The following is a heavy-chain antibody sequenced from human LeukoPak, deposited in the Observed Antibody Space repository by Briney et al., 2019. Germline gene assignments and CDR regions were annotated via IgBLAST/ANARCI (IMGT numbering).Heavy chain of an antibody. CDR1: GYIFTGYY. CDR3: ARGVVHSGSYYGRTRGAFDI. CDR2: IDAGNGNT. D-gene: IGHD1-26*01. V-gene: IGHV1-3*03. Sequence: ASVKVSCKASGYIFTGYYMHWVRQAPGQGLEWMGWIDAGNGNTKYSQEFQGRVTITRDTSASTAYMELSSLRSEDMAVYYCARGVVHSGSYYGRTRGAFDIWGQGTMVTVSS. J-gene: IGHJ3*02.